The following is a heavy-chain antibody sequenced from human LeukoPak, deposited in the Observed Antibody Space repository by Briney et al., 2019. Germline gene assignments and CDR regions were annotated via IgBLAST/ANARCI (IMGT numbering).Heavy chain of an antibody. Sequence: PSETLSLTCTVSGGSVSSGSYYWSWIRQPPGKGLEWIGYIYYSGSTNYNPSLKSRITTSVDTSKNQFSLKLSSATAADTAVYYCASTATLYYYGSGSYYPDYWGQGTLVTVSS. CDR3: ASTATLYYYGSGSYYPDY. CDR2: IYYSGST. D-gene: IGHD3-10*01. J-gene: IGHJ4*02. CDR1: GGSVSSGSYY. V-gene: IGHV4-61*01.